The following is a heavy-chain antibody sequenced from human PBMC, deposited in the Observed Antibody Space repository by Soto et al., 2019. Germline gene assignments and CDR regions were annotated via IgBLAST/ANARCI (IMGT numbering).Heavy chain of an antibody. CDR1: GFPFSSYR. CDR2: ISSSSSYI. V-gene: IGHV3-21*01. D-gene: IGHD3-22*01. CDR3: ARVVDYYDSSGPRDY. Sequence: SLSCAASGFPFSSYRLSWVSQSRGKGLEWVSSISSSSSYIYYADSVKGRFTISRDNAKNSLYLQMNSLRAEDTAVYYCARVVDYYDSSGPRDYWGQGTLFKVCS. J-gene: IGHJ4*02.